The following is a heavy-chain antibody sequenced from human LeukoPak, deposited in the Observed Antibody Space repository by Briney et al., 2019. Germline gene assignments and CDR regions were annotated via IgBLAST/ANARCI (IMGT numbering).Heavy chain of an antibody. CDR3: AREPAYYDYVWGSYRSTQPLDY. V-gene: IGHV4-61*02. CDR2: IYTSGST. Sequence: SETLSLTCIVSGGSISSGSYYWSWIRRPARKGLEWIGRIYTSGSTNYNPPLKRRVTISVDTSKNQFSLKLSSVTAADTAVYYCAREPAYYDYVWGSYRSTQPLDYWGQGTLVTVSS. CDR1: GGSISSGSYY. J-gene: IGHJ4*02. D-gene: IGHD3-16*02.